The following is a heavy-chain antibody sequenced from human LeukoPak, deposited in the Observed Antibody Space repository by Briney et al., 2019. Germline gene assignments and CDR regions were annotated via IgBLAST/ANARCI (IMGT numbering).Heavy chain of an antibody. V-gene: IGHV3-7*01. CDR3: ARDGFSGTTVISWYHYYMDV. Sequence: PGGSLRLSCAASGFTFSSYWMSWVRQAPGKGLEWVANIKQDGSEKYYVDSVKGRFTISRDNAKNSLYLQMNSLRAEDTAVYYCARDGFSGTTVISWYHYYMDVWGKGTTVTVSS. J-gene: IGHJ6*03. D-gene: IGHD4-17*01. CDR2: IKQDGSEK. CDR1: GFTFSSYW.